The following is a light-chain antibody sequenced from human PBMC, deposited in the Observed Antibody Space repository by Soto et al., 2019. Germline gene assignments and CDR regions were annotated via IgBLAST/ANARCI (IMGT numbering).Light chain of an antibody. J-gene: IGLJ3*02. V-gene: IGLV2-23*01. CDR1: SSDVGSYNH. Sequence: QSALTQPASVSGSPGQSITISCTGTSSDVGSYNHVSWYQQHPGKAPKLMIYEGSKRPSGVSNRFSGSKSGNTASLTISGLQVEDEADYYCCSYAGSSTFRVFGGGTKVTVL. CDR2: EGS. CDR3: CSYAGSSTFRV.